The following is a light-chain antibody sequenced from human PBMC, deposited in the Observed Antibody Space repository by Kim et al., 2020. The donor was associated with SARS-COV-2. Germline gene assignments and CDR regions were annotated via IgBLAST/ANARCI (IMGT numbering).Light chain of an antibody. CDR2: SND. J-gene: IGLJ1*01. Sequence: QPVLTQPPSASGALGQRVTISCSGSTSNIGTNPVSWYRQLPGAAPKLLIYSNDQRPSGVPDRFSGSKSGTSASLAISGLQSEDETGFYCAAWDDSLSGYVFGAGTKVTVL. CDR1: TSNIGTNP. V-gene: IGLV1-44*01. CDR3: AAWDDSLSGYV.